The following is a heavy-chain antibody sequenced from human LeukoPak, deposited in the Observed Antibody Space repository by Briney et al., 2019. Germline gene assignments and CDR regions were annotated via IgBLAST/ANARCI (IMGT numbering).Heavy chain of an antibody. CDR3: ARAELRKSDAFDI. J-gene: IGHJ3*02. Sequence: GGSLRLSCAASGFTFSSYSMTWVRQAPGKGLEWVSYISSSGSTIYYADSVKGRFTISRDNAKNSLYLQMNSLRAEDTAVYYCARAELRKSDAFDIWGQGTMVTVSS. V-gene: IGHV3-48*04. CDR1: GFTFSSYS. D-gene: IGHD1-14*01. CDR2: ISSSGSTI.